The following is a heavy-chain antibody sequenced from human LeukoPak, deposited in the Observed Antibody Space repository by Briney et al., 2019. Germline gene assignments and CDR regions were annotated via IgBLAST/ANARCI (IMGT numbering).Heavy chain of an antibody. J-gene: IGHJ4*02. V-gene: IGHV3-21*01. CDR3: ARILYPTYYFDY. D-gene: IGHD2-8*01. Sequence: GGSLRLSCAASGFTFSSYSMNWVRQAPGKGLEWVSSISSSSSYIYYADSVKARFTISRDNAKNSLYLQMNSLRAEDTAVYYCARILYPTYYFDYWGQGTLVTVSS. CDR1: GFTFSSYS. CDR2: ISSSSSYI.